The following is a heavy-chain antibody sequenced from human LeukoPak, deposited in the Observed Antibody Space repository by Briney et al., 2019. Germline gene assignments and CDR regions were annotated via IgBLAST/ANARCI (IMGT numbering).Heavy chain of an antibody. J-gene: IGHJ3*02. CDR2: IYYSGST. Sequence: SETLSLTCTVSGGSISSSSYYWGWIRQPPGKGLEWIGSIYYSGSTYYNPSLKSRVTISVDTSKNQFSLKLSSVTAADTAVYYCARGPYDSSARGAFGIWGQGTMVTVSS. V-gene: IGHV4-39*01. CDR1: GGSISSSSYY. CDR3: ARGPYDSSARGAFGI. D-gene: IGHD3-22*01.